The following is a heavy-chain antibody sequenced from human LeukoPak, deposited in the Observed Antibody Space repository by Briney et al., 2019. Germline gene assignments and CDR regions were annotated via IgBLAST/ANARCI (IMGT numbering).Heavy chain of an antibody. J-gene: IGHJ4*02. Sequence: SETLSLTCTVSGGSLSSYYWSWIRQPPGKGLEWIGYIYYSGSTNYNPSLKSRVTISVDTSKNQFSLKLSSVTAADTAVYYCARSNYYDSSGFDYWGQGTLVTVSS. CDR3: ARSNYYDSSGFDY. CDR2: IYYSGST. CDR1: GGSLSSYY. V-gene: IGHV4-59*08. D-gene: IGHD3-22*01.